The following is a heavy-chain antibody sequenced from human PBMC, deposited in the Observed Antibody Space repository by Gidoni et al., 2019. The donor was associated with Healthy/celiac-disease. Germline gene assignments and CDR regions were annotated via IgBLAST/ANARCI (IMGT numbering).Heavy chain of an antibody. CDR1: GFTFSDYY. CDR3: ARDGVVATIRNWFDP. V-gene: IGHV3-11*01. J-gene: IGHJ5*02. CDR2: ISISGSPI. D-gene: IGHD5-12*01. Sequence: QVQLVESGGGLVKPGGSLRLTCAAPGFTFSDYYMSWIRQAPGKGLGWVSYISISGSPICYADSVKGRFTISRDNAKNSLYLQMNSLRAEDTAVYYCARDGVVATIRNWFDPWGQGTLVTVSS.